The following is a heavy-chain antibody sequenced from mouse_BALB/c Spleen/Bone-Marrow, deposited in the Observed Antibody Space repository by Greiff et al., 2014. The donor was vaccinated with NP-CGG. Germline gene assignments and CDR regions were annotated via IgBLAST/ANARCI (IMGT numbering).Heavy chain of an antibody. CDR3: ARNGNFFAMDS. V-gene: IGHV2-6-1*01. Sequence: VMLVESGPGLVAPSQSLSITCTISGFSLTRYGVHWVRQPPGKGLEWLVVIWSDGSTTYNSALKSRLSITKDNSKSQVFLKMNSLQTDDTAMYYCARNGNFFAMDSWGQGTSVTVSS. J-gene: IGHJ4*01. D-gene: IGHD2-1*01. CDR1: GFSLTRYG. CDR2: IWSDGST.